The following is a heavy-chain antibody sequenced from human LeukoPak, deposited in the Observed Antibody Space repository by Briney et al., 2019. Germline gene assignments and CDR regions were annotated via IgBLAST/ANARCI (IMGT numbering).Heavy chain of an antibody. CDR3: AKGTGENYYDSSGYYAIHYFDY. CDR1: GFTFSSYV. CDR2: ISGSGGST. Sequence: SGGSLRLSCAASGFTFSSYVMSWVRQAPGKGLEWVSAISGSGGSTYYADSVKGRFTISRDNSKNTLYLQMNSLRAEDTAVYYCAKGTGENYYDSSGYYAIHYFDYWGQGPLVTVPS. D-gene: IGHD3-22*01. V-gene: IGHV3-23*01. J-gene: IGHJ4*02.